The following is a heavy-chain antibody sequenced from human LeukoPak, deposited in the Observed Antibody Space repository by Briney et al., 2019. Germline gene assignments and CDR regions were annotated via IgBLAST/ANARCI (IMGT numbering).Heavy chain of an antibody. CDR1: GFTFSSYS. Sequence: GGSLRLSCAASGFTFSSYSMNWVRQAPGRGLEWVSSISSSSTYIYYADSLKGRFTISRDNAKNSLYLQMNSLRAEDTAVYYCATCNGDCYFNFWGQGTLVTVSS. D-gene: IGHD2-21*02. CDR2: ISSSSTYI. V-gene: IGHV3-21*01. J-gene: IGHJ4*02. CDR3: ATCNGDCYFNF.